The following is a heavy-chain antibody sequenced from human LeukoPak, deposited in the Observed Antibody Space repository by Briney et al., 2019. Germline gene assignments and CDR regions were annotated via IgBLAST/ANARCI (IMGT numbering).Heavy chain of an antibody. V-gene: IGHV3-7*01. J-gene: IGHJ6*03. D-gene: IGHD2-15*01. CDR2: IKQDGSEK. CDR1: GFTFSRYW. Sequence: GGSLRLSCAASGFTFSRYWMSWVRQAPGKGLEWVANIKQDGSEKYYVDSVRGRFTISRDNAKNSLYLQMNSLRAEDTAMYYCAREASKDTGYYYYMDVWGKGTTVTVSS. CDR3: AREASKDTGYYYYMDV.